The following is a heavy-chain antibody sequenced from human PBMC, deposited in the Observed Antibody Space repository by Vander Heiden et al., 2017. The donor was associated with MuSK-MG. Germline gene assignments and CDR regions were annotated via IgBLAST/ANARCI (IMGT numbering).Heavy chain of an antibody. CDR3: ARAGCSSTSCYTGRDAFDI. CDR1: GGSISSGDYY. Sequence: QVQLQESGPGLVKHSQTLSLTCTVSGGSISSGDYYWSWIRQPPGKGLEWIGYIYYSGSTYYNPSLKSRVTISVDTSKNQFSLKLSSVTAADTAVYYCARAGCSSTSCYTGRDAFDIWGQGTMVTVSS. CDR2: IYYSGST. V-gene: IGHV4-30-4*08. D-gene: IGHD2-2*02. J-gene: IGHJ3*02.